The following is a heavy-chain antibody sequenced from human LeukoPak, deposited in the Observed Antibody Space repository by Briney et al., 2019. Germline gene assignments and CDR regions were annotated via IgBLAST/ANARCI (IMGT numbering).Heavy chain of an antibody. D-gene: IGHD3-3*01. CDR2: ISSSSSYI. Sequence: GGSLRLSCAASGFTFSSYSMNWVRQAPGKGLEWVSSISSSSSYIYYADSVKGRFTISRDNAKNSLYLQMNSLRAEDTAVYYCARPIFGAGWDAFDIWGQGTMVTVSS. V-gene: IGHV3-21*01. CDR1: GFTFSSYS. J-gene: IGHJ3*02. CDR3: ARPIFGAGWDAFDI.